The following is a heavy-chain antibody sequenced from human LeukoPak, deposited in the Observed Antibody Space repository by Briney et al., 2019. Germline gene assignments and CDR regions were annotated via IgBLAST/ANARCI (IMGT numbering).Heavy chain of an antibody. Sequence: SQTLSLTCTVSGGSISSGSYYWSWIRQPAGKGLEWIGRIYTSGSTNYNPSLKSRVTISVDTSKNQFSLKLSSVTAADTAVYYRARDPVGAPVAFDIWGQGTMVTVSS. D-gene: IGHD1-26*01. V-gene: IGHV4-61*02. CDR3: ARDPVGAPVAFDI. J-gene: IGHJ3*02. CDR1: GGSISSGSYY. CDR2: IYTSGST.